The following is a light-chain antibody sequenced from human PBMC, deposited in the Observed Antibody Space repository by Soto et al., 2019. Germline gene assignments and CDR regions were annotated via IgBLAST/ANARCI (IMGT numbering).Light chain of an antibody. CDR2: GAS. CDR1: QSVSSNF. Sequence: DIVLTQSPGTLSLSPGERATLSCRASQSVSSNFLAGYQQKPGQAPRLLIYGASSRATGIPDRFSGSGSGTGFTLTISRLEPEDFAVYYCQQYGSSPITFGQGTRLEIK. J-gene: IGKJ5*01. CDR3: QQYGSSPIT. V-gene: IGKV3-20*01.